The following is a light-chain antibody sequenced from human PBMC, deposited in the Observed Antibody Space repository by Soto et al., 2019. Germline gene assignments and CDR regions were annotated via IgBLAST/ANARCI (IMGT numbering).Light chain of an antibody. V-gene: IGKV1-33*01. CDR2: DAS. CDR1: QSISSW. CDR3: QQYENLPT. J-gene: IGKJ5*01. Sequence: DIQMTQSPSSLSATAGDRVTITCRASQSISSWLAWYQHKPGNAPKLLIYDASNLEAGVPSRFRGSGSGTDFTFPISRLQPEDIATYYCQQYENLPTFGQGTRLEIK.